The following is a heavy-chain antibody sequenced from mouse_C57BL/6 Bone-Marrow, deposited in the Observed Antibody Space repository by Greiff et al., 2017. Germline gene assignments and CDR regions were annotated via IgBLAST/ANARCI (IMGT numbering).Heavy chain of an antibody. CDR1: GYTFTSYG. J-gene: IGHJ3*01. V-gene: IGHV1-81*01. CDR2: IYPRSGNT. Sequence: QVQLQQSGAELARPGASVKLSCKASGYTFTSYGISWVKQRTGQGLEWIGEIYPRSGNTYYNEKFKGKATLTADKSSSTAYMELRSLTSEDSAVYVCARKGAAQAWLAYWGQGTLVTVSA. D-gene: IGHD3-2*02. CDR3: ARKGAAQAWLAY.